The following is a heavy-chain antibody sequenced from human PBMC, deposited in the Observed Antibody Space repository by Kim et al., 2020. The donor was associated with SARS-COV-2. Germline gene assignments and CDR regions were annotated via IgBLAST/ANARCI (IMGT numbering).Heavy chain of an antibody. V-gene: IGHV3-30*04. J-gene: IGHJ4*02. CDR1: GFTFSSYA. CDR2: ISYDGSNK. CDR3: ARDLGYCSGGSCYVPQH. Sequence: GGSLRLSCAASGFTFSSYAMHWVRQAPGKGLEWVAVISYDGSNKYYADSVKGRFTISRDNSKNTLYLQMNSLRAEDTAVYYCARDLGYCSGGSCYVPQHWGQGTLVTVSS. D-gene: IGHD2-15*01.